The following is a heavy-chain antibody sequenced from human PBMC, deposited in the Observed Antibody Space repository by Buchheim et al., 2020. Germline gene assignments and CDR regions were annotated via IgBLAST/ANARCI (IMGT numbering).Heavy chain of an antibody. D-gene: IGHD3-9*01. V-gene: IGHV3-11*01. J-gene: IGHJ6*02. CDR3: ARDRERVRYFDWLSPAEYYYGMDV. CDR1: GFTFSDYY. Sequence: QVQLVESGGGLVKPGGSLRLSCAASGFTFSDYYMSWIRQAPGKGLEWVSYISSSGSTIYYAASVKGRFTISRDNAKNSLYLQMNSLRAEDTAVYYCARDRERVRYFDWLSPAEYYYGMDVWGQGTT. CDR2: ISSSGSTI.